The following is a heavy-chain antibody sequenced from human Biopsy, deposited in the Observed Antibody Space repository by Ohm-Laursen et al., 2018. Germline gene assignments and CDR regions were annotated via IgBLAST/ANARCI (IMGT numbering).Heavy chain of an antibody. J-gene: IGHJ5*02. CDR1: GGSLSSYS. Sequence: SQTLSLTCAVSGGSLSSYSWSWIRQPAGKGLERIGQIYTSGITNYNPSLKGRVTISVDTSKNNFSLRVSSMTAADTAVYYCAKDRDRRGWFDPWGQGTLVTVSS. CDR3: AKDRDRRGWFDP. CDR2: IYTSGIT. V-gene: IGHV4-4*07.